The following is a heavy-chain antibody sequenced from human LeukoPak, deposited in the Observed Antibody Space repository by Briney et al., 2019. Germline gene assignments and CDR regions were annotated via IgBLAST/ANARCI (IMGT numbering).Heavy chain of an antibody. CDR3: ARDAY. J-gene: IGHJ4*02. V-gene: IGHV4-59*11. CDR2: VYNSGTT. Sequence: PSETLSLTCTVSGVSIGSHYWSWIRQSPRKGLEWIGCVYNSGTTVYNPPLTGRVTISVDTSKNQYSLNLRSVTAADAAVYYCARDAYWGQGILVTVSS. CDR1: GVSIGSHY.